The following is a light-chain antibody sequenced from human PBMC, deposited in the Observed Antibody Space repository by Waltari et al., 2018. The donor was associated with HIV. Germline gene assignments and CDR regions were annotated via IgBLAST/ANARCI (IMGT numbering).Light chain of an antibody. V-gene: IGLV2-8*01. Sequence: QSALTQPPSASGSPGQSVTISCTGTSSDVGGHKYVSWYQQHPGQAPKLIIYDVSKRPSGVPDRFSGSKSGNTASLTVSGLQADDEADFYCSSYAGSTVIFGGGTKLTVL. CDR3: SSYAGSTVI. CDR2: DVS. CDR1: SSDVGGHKY. J-gene: IGLJ2*01.